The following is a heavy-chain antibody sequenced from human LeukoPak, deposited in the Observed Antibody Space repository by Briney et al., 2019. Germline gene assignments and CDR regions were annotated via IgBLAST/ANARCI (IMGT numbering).Heavy chain of an antibody. J-gene: IGHJ4*02. Sequence: SETRSLTCTISGASIGSTIYYWGWIRQPPGKGRDWIGIIFDSGSTYYNPSLKSRVTISVDTPTNQFSLQLNSVPAADTAVYYRARQPAFGSSRFHFDYWGQGTLVPVSS. V-gene: IGHV4-39*01. CDR3: ARQPAFGSSRFHFDY. CDR2: IFDSGST. D-gene: IGHD6-6*01. CDR1: GASIGSTIYY.